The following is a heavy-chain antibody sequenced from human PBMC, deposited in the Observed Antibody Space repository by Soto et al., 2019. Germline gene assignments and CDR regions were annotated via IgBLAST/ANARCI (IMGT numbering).Heavy chain of an antibody. D-gene: IGHD5-18*01. V-gene: IGHV3-53*01. J-gene: IGHJ4*02. CDR1: GFTFSSYY. CDR3: ASGYSYGYMGY. Sequence: EVQLVESGGGLIQPGGSLRLSCAASGFTFSSYYMSWVRQAPGKGLEWVSVICGGGSTYYADSVKGRFTISRDNSKNTLYLQMNSLRAEDTAVYYCASGYSYGYMGYWGQGTLVTVSS. CDR2: ICGGGST.